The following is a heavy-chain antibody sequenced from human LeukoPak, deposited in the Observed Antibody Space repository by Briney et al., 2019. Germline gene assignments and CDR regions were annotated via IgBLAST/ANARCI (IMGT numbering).Heavy chain of an antibody. CDR2: ISGNSVWE. D-gene: IGHD6-13*01. V-gene: IGHV3-21*04. CDR1: GFMFSSYN. J-gene: IGHJ5*02. Sequence: PGGSLRLSCAASGFMFSSYNMNWVRQAPGKGLEWVSSISGNSVWEYHAESLRGRFTISRDNAKNSLYLQMNSLRAEDTDLYYCAKDIEAAGTRLGWFDPWGQGTLVTVSS. CDR3: AKDIEAAGTRLGWFDP.